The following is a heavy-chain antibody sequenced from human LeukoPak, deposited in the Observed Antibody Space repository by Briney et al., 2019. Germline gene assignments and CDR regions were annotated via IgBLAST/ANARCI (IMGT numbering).Heavy chain of an antibody. J-gene: IGHJ4*02. CDR1: GFTFSAYA. CDR3: AQPPPLTMFREPN. CDR2: ISGRGDST. D-gene: IGHD3-10*01. Sequence: PGESLRLSCGASGFTFSAYALNWVRQAPGRGLEWVSTISGRGDSTYYADSVKGRFTISRENSKNMLYLQMNSLRVEDTAIYYCAQPPPLTMFREPNWGQGTLVTVSS. V-gene: IGHV3-23*01.